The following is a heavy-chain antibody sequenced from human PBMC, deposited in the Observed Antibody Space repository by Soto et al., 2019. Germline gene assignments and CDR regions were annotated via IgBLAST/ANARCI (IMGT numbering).Heavy chain of an antibody. V-gene: IGHV4-61*01. Sequence: SETLSLTFTVSCGSVSSSSYYWSWIRQPPGKGLEWIGYIYYSGSTKYNPSLKSRVTISVDTSKNQFSLKLSSVTAADTAVYYCARDRPAVAGFDYWGQGTLVTVSS. CDR1: CGSVSSSSYY. D-gene: IGHD6-19*01. CDR3: ARDRPAVAGFDY. J-gene: IGHJ4*02. CDR2: IYYSGST.